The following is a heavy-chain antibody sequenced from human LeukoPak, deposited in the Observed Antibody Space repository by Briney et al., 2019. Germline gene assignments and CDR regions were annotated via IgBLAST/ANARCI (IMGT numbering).Heavy chain of an antibody. Sequence: GGSLRLSCAASGFTFSSYEMNWVRQAPGKGLEWVSYISRSGSHIYYADSMEGRFTISRDNSTNSLYLQMNSLRAEHTAVYYCARRVIVVGLDYWGEGTLVTVSS. J-gene: IGHJ4*02. CDR1: GFTFSSYE. V-gene: IGHV3-48*03. D-gene: IGHD3-22*01. CDR3: ARRVIVVGLDY. CDR2: ISRSGSHI.